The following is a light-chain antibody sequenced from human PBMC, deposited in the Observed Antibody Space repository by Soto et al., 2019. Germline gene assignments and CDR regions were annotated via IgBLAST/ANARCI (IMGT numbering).Light chain of an antibody. CDR3: SSYTISSFYV. Sequence: QSALTQPASVSGSPGQSITISCTGTSSDVGGYNYVSWYQQHPGKAPKLMIYDVSNRPSGVSNRFSGSKSGNTASLTISALQAEDEADYYCSSYTISSFYVFGTGTKLTVL. CDR1: SSDVGGYNY. CDR2: DVS. J-gene: IGLJ1*01. V-gene: IGLV2-14*01.